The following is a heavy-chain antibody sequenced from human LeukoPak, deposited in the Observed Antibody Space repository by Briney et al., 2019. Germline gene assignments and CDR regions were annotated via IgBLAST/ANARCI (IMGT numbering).Heavy chain of an antibody. CDR3: ARDADTMIVVGAFDI. CDR1: GFTFSTRS. Sequence: PGGSLRLSCAASGFTFSTRSMNWVRQAPGKGLEWVSYISSSSDIIHYADSVKGRFTISRDNAKNSLYLQMNSLRAEDTAVYYCARDADTMIVVGAFDIWGQGTMVTVSS. CDR2: ISSSSDII. V-gene: IGHV3-48*04. D-gene: IGHD3-22*01. J-gene: IGHJ3*02.